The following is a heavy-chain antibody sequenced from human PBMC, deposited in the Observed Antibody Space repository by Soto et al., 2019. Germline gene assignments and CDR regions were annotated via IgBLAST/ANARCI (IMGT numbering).Heavy chain of an antibody. D-gene: IGHD1-26*01. J-gene: IGHJ3*02. V-gene: IGHV1-46*01. CDR3: ARDPISGSPLKGAFDI. CDR2: INPSGSSP. Sequence: ASVKVSCKASGYAFTSHYMHWVRHAPGQGPEWMGIINPSGSSPSYAQKFQGRLTLTSDTSTSTVYMEPNSLTSDDTAVYYCARDPISGSPLKGAFDIWGQGTLVTVSS. CDR1: GYAFTSHY.